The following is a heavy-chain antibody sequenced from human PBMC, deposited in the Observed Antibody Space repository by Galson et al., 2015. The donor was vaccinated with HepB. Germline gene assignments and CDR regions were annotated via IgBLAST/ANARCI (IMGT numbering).Heavy chain of an antibody. J-gene: IGHJ1*01. CDR1: GFTFGNYA. D-gene: IGHD3-22*01. CDR3: AKNLYYYDGSGSTEYFHH. Sequence: SLRLSCAASGFTFGNYAMHWVRQAPGKGLEWVSVISFDDSTHYYADFVKGRFTISRDNSKNTLYLQLNSLRSDDTAVYYCAKNLYYYDGSGSTEYFHHWGQGTLVTVSS. V-gene: IGHV3-30*18. CDR2: ISFDDSTH.